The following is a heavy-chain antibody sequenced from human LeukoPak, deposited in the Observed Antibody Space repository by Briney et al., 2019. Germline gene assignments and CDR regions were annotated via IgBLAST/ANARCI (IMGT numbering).Heavy chain of an antibody. J-gene: IGHJ5*02. CDR1: GRPHNRSY. V-gene: IGHV4-59*13. CDR3: ARASTTWYLVGFDP. Sequence: AEPLSLLCSLSGRPHNRSYGLWLPQPPAKALECIGYIYYNGINQLHPFLKSRVTMSVDTSKKQFSLSLTSVTAADTAVYYCARASTTWYLVGFDPWGEETRLIVSS. CDR2: IYYNGIN. D-gene: IGHD2/OR15-2a*01.